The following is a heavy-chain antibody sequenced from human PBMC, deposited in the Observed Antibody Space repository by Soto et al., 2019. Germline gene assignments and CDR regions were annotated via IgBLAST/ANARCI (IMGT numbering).Heavy chain of an antibody. Sequence: QVQLQESGPGLVKPSGTLSLTCGVSVSGGSMSSNNWWSWVRQSPGKGPEWIGEIYHTESTHYNPSLKRRVTILIDKSKNQFSLKLSSVTAADTAVYYCARRSRSWFDAWGPGTLVTVSS. CDR1: GGSMSSNNW. CDR3: ARRSRSWFDA. V-gene: IGHV4-4*02. CDR2: IYHTEST. J-gene: IGHJ5*02. D-gene: IGHD1-1*01.